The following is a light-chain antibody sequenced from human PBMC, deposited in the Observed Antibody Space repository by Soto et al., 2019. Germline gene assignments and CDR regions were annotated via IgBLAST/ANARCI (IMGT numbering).Light chain of an antibody. CDR2: WAS. CDR1: QSVLFNSKNKNY. J-gene: IGKJ4*01. CDR3: QQYYSTPLN. Sequence: DIVMTQSPDSLAVSLGDRATINCKCSQSVLFNSKNKNYLAWYQQRPGQPPKLLIYWASTRESGVPDRFSGSGSGTDFTLTISSLQAEDVAVYYCQQYYSTPLNCGGGTKGDIK. V-gene: IGKV4-1*01.